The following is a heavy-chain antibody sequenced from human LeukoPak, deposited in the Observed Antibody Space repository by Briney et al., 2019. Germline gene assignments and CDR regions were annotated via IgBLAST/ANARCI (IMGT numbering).Heavy chain of an antibody. CDR1: GFIFSSYW. CDR3: AREHTYSSSWWLWFDP. CDR2: INTDGTST. Sequence: PGGSLRLSCAASGFIFSSYWMHWVRQAPGRGLVWVSRINTDGTSTSYADSVKGRFTISRDNAKNTLPLQMNSLRAEDTAVYYCAREHTYSSSWWLWFDPWGQGTLVTVSS. J-gene: IGHJ5*02. D-gene: IGHD6-13*01. V-gene: IGHV3-74*01.